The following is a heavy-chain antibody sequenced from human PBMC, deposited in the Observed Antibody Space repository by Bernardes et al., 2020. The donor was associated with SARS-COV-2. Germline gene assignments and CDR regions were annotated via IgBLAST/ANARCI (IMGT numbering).Heavy chain of an antibody. CDR3: ARGSLYDFWSGYSGGWFDP. CDR2: ISAYNGNT. Sequence: ASVKVSCKASGYTFTSYGISWVRQAPGQGLEWMGWISAYNGNTNYAQKLQGRVTMTTDTSTSTAYMELRSLRSDDTAVYYCARGSLYDFWSGYSGGWFDPWGQGTLVTVSS. CDR1: GYTFTSYG. V-gene: IGHV1-18*04. J-gene: IGHJ5*02. D-gene: IGHD3-3*01.